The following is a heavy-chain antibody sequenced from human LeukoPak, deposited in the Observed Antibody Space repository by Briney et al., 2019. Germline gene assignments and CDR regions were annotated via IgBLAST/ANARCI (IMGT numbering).Heavy chain of an antibody. J-gene: IGHJ4*02. V-gene: IGHV3-7*01. CDR1: GFTFSSYA. CDR2: IKQDGSEK. D-gene: IGHD3-10*01. Sequence: GGSLRLSCAASGFTFSSYAMSWVRQAPGKGLEWVANIKQDGSEKYYVDSVKGRFTISKDSAKNSLYLQMNSLRAEDTAVYYCARDLSRSLSMIRGLIQHREFDFWGRGTLVTVSS. CDR3: ARDLSRSLSMIRGLIQHREFDF.